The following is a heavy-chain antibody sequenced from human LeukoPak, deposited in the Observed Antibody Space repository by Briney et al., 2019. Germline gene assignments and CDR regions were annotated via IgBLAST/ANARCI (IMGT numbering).Heavy chain of an antibody. Sequence: GGSLRLSCAASGFTFSSYSMNWVRQAPGKGLEWVSSISSSSSYIYYADSVKGRFTISRDNAKNSLYLQMNSLRAEDTAVYYCAREGEIQLWLRYYYYYYGMDVWGQGTTVTVSS. D-gene: IGHD5-18*01. V-gene: IGHV3-21*01. J-gene: IGHJ6*02. CDR1: GFTFSSYS. CDR2: ISSSSSYI. CDR3: AREGEIQLWLRYYYYYYGMDV.